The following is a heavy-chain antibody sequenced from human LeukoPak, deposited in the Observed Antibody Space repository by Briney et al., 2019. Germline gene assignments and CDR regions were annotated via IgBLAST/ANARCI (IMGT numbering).Heavy chain of an antibody. CDR2: INWNGASI. CDR3: ARGYCSSGSCWYFDY. J-gene: IGHJ4*02. D-gene: IGHD2-15*01. CDR1: GCTFDDYD. V-gene: IGHV3-20*04. Sequence: GGTLCLSCAASGCTFDDYDLSWVRQVPGKGLEWICGINWNGASIGYPDSVKGRFTITRDNAKNSLYLQMNSLRAEDTAFYYCARGYCSSGSCWYFDYWGQGTLVTVSS.